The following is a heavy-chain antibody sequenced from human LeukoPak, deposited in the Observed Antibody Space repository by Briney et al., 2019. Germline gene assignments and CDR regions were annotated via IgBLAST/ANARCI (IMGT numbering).Heavy chain of an antibody. CDR3: ARGHPLLYSALKGNNYFDY. CDR2: ISSSGRTI. Sequence: GGSLRLSCEASGFTFSSYSMNWVRQTPGKGLKWISYISSSGRTIHYADSVKGRFTISRDNAKNSLFLQMNSLRAEDTAIYYCARGHPLLYSALKGNNYFDYWGQGTLVTVSS. CDR1: GFTFSSYS. J-gene: IGHJ4*02. D-gene: IGHD2-2*02. V-gene: IGHV3-48*04.